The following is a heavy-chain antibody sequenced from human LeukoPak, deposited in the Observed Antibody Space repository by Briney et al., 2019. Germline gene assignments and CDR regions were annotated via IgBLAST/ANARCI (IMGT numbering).Heavy chain of an antibody. V-gene: IGHV4-59*01. CDR3: AREGLPSDY. CDR1: GGSISSYY. CDR2: IYYSGST. D-gene: IGHD5-12*01. Sequence: SETLSFTCTVSGGSISSYYWSWIRQPPGKGLEWIGYIYYSGSTNYNPSLKSRVTISVDTSKNQFSLKLSSVTAADTAVYYCAREGLPSDYWGQGTLVTVSP. J-gene: IGHJ4*02.